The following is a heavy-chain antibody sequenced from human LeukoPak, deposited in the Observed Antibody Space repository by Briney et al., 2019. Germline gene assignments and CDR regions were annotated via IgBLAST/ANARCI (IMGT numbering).Heavy chain of an antibody. J-gene: IGHJ4*02. CDR2: IYHSGST. D-gene: IGHD3-10*01. CDR3: ARETSYYYGSGSYFH. CDR1: GYSISSGYY. V-gene: IGHV4-38-2*02. Sequence: PSATLSLTCAVSGYSISSGYYWGWIRQPPGKGLEWIGSIYHSGSTYYNPSLKSRVTISVDTSKNQFSLKLSSVTAADTAVYYCARETSYYYGSGSYFHWGQGTLVTVSS.